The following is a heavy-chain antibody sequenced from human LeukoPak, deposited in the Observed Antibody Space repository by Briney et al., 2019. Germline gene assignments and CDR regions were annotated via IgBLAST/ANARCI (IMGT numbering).Heavy chain of an antibody. D-gene: IGHD2-21*01. Sequence: PGGSLRLSVAASGFTLGDYPRNWVRRAPGKGLEWFSKFRTNIEITMSYADSVKGRFTISRDDAKNSLSLQMNSLRDEDTAVYYCVRDHIYAFDIWGRGTTVTVSS. CDR1: GFTLGDYP. CDR2: FRTNIEITM. J-gene: IGHJ3*02. CDR3: VRDHIYAFDI. V-gene: IGHV3-48*02.